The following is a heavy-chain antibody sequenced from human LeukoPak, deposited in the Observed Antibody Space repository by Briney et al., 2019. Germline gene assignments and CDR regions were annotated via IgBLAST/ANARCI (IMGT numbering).Heavy chain of an antibody. CDR1: GGSSSGYY. D-gene: IGHD1-26*01. J-gene: IGHJ4*02. CDR2: INHSGST. CDR3: ARALGEPEGY. V-gene: IGHV4-34*01. Sequence: SETLSLTCAVYGGSSSGYYWSWIRQPPGKGLEWIGEINHSGSTNYNPSLKSRVTISVDTSKNQFSLKLSSVTAADTAVYYCARALGEPEGYWGQGTLVTVSS.